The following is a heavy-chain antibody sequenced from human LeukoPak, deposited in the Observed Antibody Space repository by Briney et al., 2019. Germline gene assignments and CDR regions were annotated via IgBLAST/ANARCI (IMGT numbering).Heavy chain of an antibody. Sequence: SETLSLTCAVPGGSISSGGYSWTWIRQPPGKGLEWIGYIYDSGSTYYNPSLKSRVTISVDTSKNQFSLKLSSVTAADTAVYYCARVIWELDAFDIWGQGTMVTVSS. CDR2: IYDSGST. CDR3: ARVIWELDAFDI. V-gene: IGHV4-30-4*07. J-gene: IGHJ3*02. CDR1: GGSISSGGYS. D-gene: IGHD1-26*01.